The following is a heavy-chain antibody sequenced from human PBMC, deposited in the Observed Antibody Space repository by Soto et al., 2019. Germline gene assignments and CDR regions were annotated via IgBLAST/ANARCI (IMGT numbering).Heavy chain of an antibody. V-gene: IGHV3-15*01. CDR3: TTDLTGTTWVDY. J-gene: IGHJ4*02. D-gene: IGHD1-7*01. CDR2: IKSKTDGGTT. Sequence: GGSLRLSCAASGFTFSNAWMSWVRQAPGKGLEWVGRIKSKTDGGTTDYAAPAKGRFTISRDDSKNTLYLQMNSLKTEDTAVYYCTTDLTGTTWVDYWGQGTLVTVSS. CDR1: GFTFSNAW.